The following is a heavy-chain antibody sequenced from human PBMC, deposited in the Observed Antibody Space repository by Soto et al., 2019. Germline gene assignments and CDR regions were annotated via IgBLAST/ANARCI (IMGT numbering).Heavy chain of an antibody. J-gene: IGHJ6*02. CDR2: LIAVFGSP. Sequence: QVQLVQSGAEVKKPGSSVTVSCKTSGGTFSKDAINWVRQAPGQGLEWMGLLIAVFGSPIYAQKFQGRNRITADEYTSTAFMDLSSLRSEDTAVYYCTRVLGYTFEPGKTRYYAMDVWGQGTTVSVSS. CDR3: TRVLGYTFEPGKTRYYAMDV. V-gene: IGHV1-69*01. D-gene: IGHD5-18*01. CDR1: GGTFSKDA.